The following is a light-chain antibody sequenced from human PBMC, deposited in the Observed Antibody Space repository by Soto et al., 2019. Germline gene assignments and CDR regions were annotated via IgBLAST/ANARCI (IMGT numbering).Light chain of an antibody. J-gene: IGLJ1*01. CDR2: EVN. CDR3: TSYAGGNNI. CDR1: SSDVGGYNY. Sequence: QSALTQPPSASGSPGQSVTISCTGTSSDVGGYNYVSWYTQHPGKVPKLMFYEVNKRPSGVPDRLSACTSGNTASLTVSGIQAADEADDYCTSYAGGNNIFGTGTKVTVL. V-gene: IGLV2-8*01.